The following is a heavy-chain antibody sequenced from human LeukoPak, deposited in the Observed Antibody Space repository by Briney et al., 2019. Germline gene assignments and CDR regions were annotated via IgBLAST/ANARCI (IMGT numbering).Heavy chain of an antibody. D-gene: IGHD2-8*01. CDR1: GFTFSSYA. Sequence: GGSLRLSCAASGFTFSSYAMHWVRQAPGKGLEWVSYISSSGSTIYYADSVKGRFTISRDNAKNSLYLQMNSLRAEDTAVYYCARSLAHCTNGVCYSSYYYYYYGMDVWGQGTTVTVSS. CDR2: ISSSGSTI. V-gene: IGHV3-48*04. J-gene: IGHJ6*02. CDR3: ARSLAHCTNGVCYSSYYYYYYGMDV.